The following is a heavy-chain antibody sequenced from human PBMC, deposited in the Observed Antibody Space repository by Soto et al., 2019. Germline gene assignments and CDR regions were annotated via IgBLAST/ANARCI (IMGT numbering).Heavy chain of an antibody. Sequence: EVQLLESGGGWVQPEGSLRLSCAASGFTFSSHAMSWVRQAPGKGLEWVSAISYSGTTTYYAESVKGRFTISRDNSKNTLYMQMNSLRVEDTAIYYCAKRFTLFGEVKLSPDFDYWGQGTLVTVSS. CDR3: AKRFTLFGEVKLSPDFDY. CDR2: ISYSGTTT. V-gene: IGHV3-23*01. J-gene: IGHJ4*02. CDR1: GFTFSSHA. D-gene: IGHD3-3*01.